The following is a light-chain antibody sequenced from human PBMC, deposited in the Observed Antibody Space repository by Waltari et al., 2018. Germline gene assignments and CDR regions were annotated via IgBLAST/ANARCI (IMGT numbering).Light chain of an antibody. J-gene: IGLJ2*01. CDR2: EDN. CDR1: GGSVSSNF. V-gene: IGLV6-57*02. Sequence: NFMLTQPPSVSESPGKTVTISCTGSGGSVSSNFLQWYQQRPGSAPSSVIYEDNQRPSGVPDRFSGSIDRSSNSASLTISGLKTEDEADYYCQSSDSNNHVVFGGGTKLTVL. CDR3: QSSDSNNHVV.